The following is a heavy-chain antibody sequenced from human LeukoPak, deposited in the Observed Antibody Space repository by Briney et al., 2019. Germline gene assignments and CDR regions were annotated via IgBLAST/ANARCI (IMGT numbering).Heavy chain of an antibody. Sequence: PSETLSFTCAVYGGSFSGYYWSWIRQPPGKGLEWIGEINHSGSTNYNPSLKSRVTISVDTSKNQFSLKLSSVTAADTAVYYCASGYSSSYGYWGQGTLVTVSS. CDR2: INHSGST. CDR3: ASGYSSSYGY. V-gene: IGHV4-34*01. CDR1: GGSFSGYY. J-gene: IGHJ4*02. D-gene: IGHD6-13*01.